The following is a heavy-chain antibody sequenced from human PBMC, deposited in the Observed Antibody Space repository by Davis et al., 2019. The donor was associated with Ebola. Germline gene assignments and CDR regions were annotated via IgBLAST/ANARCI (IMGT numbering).Heavy chain of an antibody. D-gene: IGHD6-13*01. CDR1: GYTFTSYD. V-gene: IGHV1-18*01. CDR3: ARLYSSLFDY. CDR2: ISAYNGNT. Sequence: AASVKVSCKASGYTFTSYDINWVRQAPGQGLEWMGWISAYNGNTNYAQKLQGRVTMTTDTSTSTAYMELRSLRSDDTAVYYCARLYSSLFDYWGQGTLVTVSS. J-gene: IGHJ4*02.